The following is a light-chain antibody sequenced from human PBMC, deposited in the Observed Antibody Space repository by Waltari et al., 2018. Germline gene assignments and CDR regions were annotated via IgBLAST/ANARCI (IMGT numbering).Light chain of an antibody. CDR3: QQYYNWPLT. V-gene: IGKV3-15*01. CDR2: GAS. CDR1: QTVYGE. J-gene: IGKJ4*01. Sequence: ETVMTQSPGTLSVSPGDRVTLSCRASQTVYGELAWYQQKSGQTPRLLIYGASTRVTSIPARFSGSGSGTEFTLTISSLQSEDFGVYYCQQYYNWPLTFGGGTKVEIK.